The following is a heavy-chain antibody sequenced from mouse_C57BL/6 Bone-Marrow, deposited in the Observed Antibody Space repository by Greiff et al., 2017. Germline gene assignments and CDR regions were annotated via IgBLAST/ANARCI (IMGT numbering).Heavy chain of an antibody. CDR3: TTCYCDYGGTPYWYFDV. J-gene: IGHJ1*03. Sequence: EVQLQQSGAELVRPGASVKLSCTASGFNIKDDYMHWVKQRPEQGLEWIGWIDPENGDTEYASKFQGKATITADTSSNTAYLQLSSLTSEDTAVYYCTTCYCDYGGTPYWYFDVWGTGTTGTVSS. V-gene: IGHV14-4*01. CDR1: GFNIKDDY. CDR2: IDPENGDT. D-gene: IGHD2-4*01.